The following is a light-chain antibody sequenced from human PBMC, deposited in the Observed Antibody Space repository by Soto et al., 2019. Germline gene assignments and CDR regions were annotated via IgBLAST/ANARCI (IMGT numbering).Light chain of an antibody. CDR3: QHYNSYSEA. CDR1: QGISNY. V-gene: IGKV1-27*01. Sequence: DIQMTQSPSSLSAFVGDRVTITCRASQGISNYLAWYQQKPGRVPKLLIYAASTLQSGVPSRFSGSGSGTEFTLTISSLQPDDFATYYCQHYNSYSEAFGQGTRWISN. CDR2: AAS. J-gene: IGKJ1*01.